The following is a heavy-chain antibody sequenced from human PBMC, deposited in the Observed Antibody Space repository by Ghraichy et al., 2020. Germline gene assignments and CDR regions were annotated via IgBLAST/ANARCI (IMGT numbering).Heavy chain of an antibody. V-gene: IGHV4-34*01. D-gene: IGHD3-16*01. CDR3: ASQTSPTLSHAFDI. CDR2: INHSGST. J-gene: IGHJ3*02. CDR1: GGSFSGYY. Sequence: SETLSLTCAVYGGSFSGYYWSWIRQPPGKGLEWIGEINHSGSTNYNPSLKSRVTISVDTSKNQFSLKLSSVTAADTAVYYCASQTSPTLSHAFDIWGQGTMVTVSS.